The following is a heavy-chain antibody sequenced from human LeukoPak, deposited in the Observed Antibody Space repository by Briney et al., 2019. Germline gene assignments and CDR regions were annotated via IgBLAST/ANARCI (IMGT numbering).Heavy chain of an antibody. CDR2: IGGSGAGT. Sequence: PGGSLRDARAASGFTFNNYAMSWVRQAPGKGLEWVSVIGGSGAGTYYADSVKGRFSISRDNSKNTLYLQMDSLRAEDTAVYYCVKGNYYDSSGYAYYFDYWGAGALVTVSS. CDR3: VKGNYYDSSGYAYYFDY. D-gene: IGHD3-22*01. J-gene: IGHJ4*02. V-gene: IGHV3-23*01. CDR1: GFTFNNYA.